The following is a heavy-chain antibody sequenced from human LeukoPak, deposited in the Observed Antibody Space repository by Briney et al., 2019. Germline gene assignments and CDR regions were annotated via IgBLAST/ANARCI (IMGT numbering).Heavy chain of an antibody. CDR3: AREGHAWLKEEYDSSGYDAFDI. CDR1: GGSISCYY. V-gene: IGHV4-4*07. J-gene: IGHJ3*02. CDR2: IYTSGST. D-gene: IGHD3-22*01. Sequence: SETLSLTCTVSGGSISCYYWSWIRQPAGKGLEWIGRIYTSGSTNYNPSLKSRVTMSVDTSKNQFSLKLSSVTAADTAVYYCAREGHAWLKEEYDSSGYDAFDIWGQGTMVTVSS.